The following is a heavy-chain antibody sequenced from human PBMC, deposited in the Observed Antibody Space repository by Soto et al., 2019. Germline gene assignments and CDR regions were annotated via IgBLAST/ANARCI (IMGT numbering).Heavy chain of an antibody. CDR3: ARAPRATVTTFDY. Sequence: SETLSLTCTVSGDSISNYYWSWIRQPPRKGLEWIGYIHYSGSTNHNPSLRSRVAMSVDASKNQFSLKLSSVTAADTAVYYCARAPRATVTTFDYWGQGTLVTVSS. D-gene: IGHD4-4*01. CDR1: GDSISNYY. J-gene: IGHJ4*02. CDR2: IHYSGST. V-gene: IGHV4-59*01.